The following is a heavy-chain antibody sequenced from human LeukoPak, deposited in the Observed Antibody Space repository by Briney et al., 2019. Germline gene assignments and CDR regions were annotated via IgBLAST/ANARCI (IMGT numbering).Heavy chain of an antibody. CDR2: IYYSGST. D-gene: IGHD6-6*01. CDR1: GGSISSSSYY. Sequence: PSETLSLTCTVSGGSISSSSYYWGWIRQPPGKGLEWIGSIYYSGSTYYNPSLKSRVTISVDTSKNQFSLKLSSVTAADTAVYYCARDLRAARPGYWGQGTLVTVSS. V-gene: IGHV4-39*07. J-gene: IGHJ4*02. CDR3: ARDLRAARPGY.